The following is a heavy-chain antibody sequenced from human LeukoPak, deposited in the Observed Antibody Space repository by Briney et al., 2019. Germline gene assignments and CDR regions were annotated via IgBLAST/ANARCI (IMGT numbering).Heavy chain of an antibody. CDR1: GFTFSSYA. CDR3: ARGAYGDYDY. Sequence: GGSLPLHCAASGFTFSSYAVSWVRQAPGKGLEWVSAISARGDSTYYADSVEGRFTISRDNSKNTLYLQMNSLRGEDTVLYYCARGAYGDYDYWGQGTLVTVSS. J-gene: IGHJ4*02. D-gene: IGHD4-17*01. V-gene: IGHV3-23*01. CDR2: ISARGDST.